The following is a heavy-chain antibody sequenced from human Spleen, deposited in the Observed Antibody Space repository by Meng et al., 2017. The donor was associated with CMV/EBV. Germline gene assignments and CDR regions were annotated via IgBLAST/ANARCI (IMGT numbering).Heavy chain of an antibody. Sequence: KVSCKDSGERFTTYWIGWVRQMPGKGLEWMGIIWPTDSDTRYSASFRGQVIISVDKSITTAYLQWSSLKASDTAMYYCVRQTPYVSGTYYAFDIWGQGTMVTVSS. CDR3: VRQTPYVSGTYYAFDI. D-gene: IGHD3-10*01. V-gene: IGHV5-51*01. J-gene: IGHJ3*02. CDR1: GERFTTYW. CDR2: IWPTDSDT.